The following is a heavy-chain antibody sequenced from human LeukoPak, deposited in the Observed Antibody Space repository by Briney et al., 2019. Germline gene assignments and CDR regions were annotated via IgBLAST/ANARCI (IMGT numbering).Heavy chain of an antibody. V-gene: IGHV4-4*07. J-gene: IGHJ6*02. Sequence: PSETLSLTCTVSGGSISSYYRSWIQQPAGKGLEWIGRIYTSGSTNYNPSLKSRVTMSVDTSKNQFSLKLSSVTAADTAVYYCARDRFQLWFGELLAPYYYYYGMDVWGQGTTVTVSS. CDR2: IYTSGST. CDR3: ARDRFQLWFGELLAPYYYYYGMDV. D-gene: IGHD3-10*01. CDR1: GGSISSYY.